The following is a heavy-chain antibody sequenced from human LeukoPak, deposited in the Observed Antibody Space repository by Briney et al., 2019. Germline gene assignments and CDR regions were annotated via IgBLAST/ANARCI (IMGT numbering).Heavy chain of an antibody. CDR2: IYNSGST. J-gene: IGHJ4*02. CDR3: AISPNSGYYY. V-gene: IGHV4-31*03. Sequence: SQTLSLTCTVTGASISSGGYYWTWFRQHPGKGPEWLGYIYNSGSTDYNPSLKSRLTISLGASKNQFSLKVKSVTAADTAVYYCAISPNSGYYYWGQGTLVTVSS. CDR1: GASISSGGYY. D-gene: IGHD3-22*01.